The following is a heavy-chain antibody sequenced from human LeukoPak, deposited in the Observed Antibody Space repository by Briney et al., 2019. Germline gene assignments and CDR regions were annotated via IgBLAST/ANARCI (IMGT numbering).Heavy chain of an antibody. CDR2: IYYSGST. Sequence: SQTLSLTCTVSGGSISSGDYYWSWIRQPPGKGPEWIGYIYYSGSTYYNPSLKSRVTISVDTSKNQFSLKLSSVTAADTAVYYCASQPVDTAMVGNDAFGIWGQGTMVTVSS. D-gene: IGHD5-18*01. CDR1: GGSISSGDYY. V-gene: IGHV4-30-4*08. J-gene: IGHJ3*02. CDR3: ASQPVDTAMVGNDAFGI.